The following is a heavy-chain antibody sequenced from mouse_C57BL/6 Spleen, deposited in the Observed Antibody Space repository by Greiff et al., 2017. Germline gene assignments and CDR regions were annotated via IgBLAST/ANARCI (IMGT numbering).Heavy chain of an antibody. J-gene: IGHJ4*01. CDR2: SRNKANDYTT. V-gene: IGHV7-1*01. Sequence: EVNVVESGGGLVQSGRSLRLSCATSGFTFSDFYMEWVRQAPGKGLEWIAASRNKANDYTTEYSASVKGRFIVSRDTSQSILYLQMNALRAEDTAIYYCARDVEMDYWGQGTSVTVSS. CDR1: GFTFSDFY. CDR3: ARDVEMDY.